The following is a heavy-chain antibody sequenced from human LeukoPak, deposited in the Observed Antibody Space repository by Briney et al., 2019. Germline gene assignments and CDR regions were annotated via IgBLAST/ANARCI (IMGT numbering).Heavy chain of an antibody. Sequence: PGRSLRLSCAASGFTFSTYGMNWVRQAPGKGLEWVAVIAYDGSRQFSAASVKGRFVIPRDNYKNIFFLQMNSLRGEDAAVYYCVKEETPRSGTWYDSWGQGTLVTVSS. CDR2: IAYDGSRQ. D-gene: IGHD1-1*01. CDR3: VKEETPRSGTWYDS. J-gene: IGHJ5*01. CDR1: GFTFSTYG. V-gene: IGHV3-30*18.